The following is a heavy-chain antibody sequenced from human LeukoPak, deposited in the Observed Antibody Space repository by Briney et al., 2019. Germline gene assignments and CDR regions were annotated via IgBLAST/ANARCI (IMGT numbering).Heavy chain of an antibody. CDR2: IGGNGGNI. J-gene: IGHJ4*02. D-gene: IGHD7-27*01. CDR1: GFSFSSHA. V-gene: IGHV3-23*01. Sequence: PGGSLGLSCAASGFSFSSHAMSWVRQAPEKGLEWVSFIGGNGGNIHYADSVKGRFTISRDTSKNTLYLQLSSLRAEDTAIYYCARERLGLTEYFDYWGRGTLVTVSS. CDR3: ARERLGLTEYFDY.